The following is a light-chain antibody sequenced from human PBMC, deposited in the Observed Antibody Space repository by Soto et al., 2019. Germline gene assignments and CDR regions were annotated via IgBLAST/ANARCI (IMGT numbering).Light chain of an antibody. CDR2: DAY. Sequence: IQLTQSPSSLSASIGDRVTITCRASQGCINYLDWYQQKPGKSPKLLIYDAYPLPGVVPSRFSYSGSEKNFTLNVSSRQPEDLATNYCPQLFTYPHTFGPGRKLDIK. CDR1: QGCINY. CDR3: PQLFTYPHT. J-gene: IGKJ3*01. V-gene: IGKV1-9*01.